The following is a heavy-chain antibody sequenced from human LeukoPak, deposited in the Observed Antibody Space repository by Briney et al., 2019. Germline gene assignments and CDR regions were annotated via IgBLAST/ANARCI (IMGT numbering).Heavy chain of an antibody. D-gene: IGHD3-3*01. J-gene: IGHJ6*03. V-gene: IGHV4-34*01. CDR3: ARACPKGVLRFLEWSPRGSYMDV. CDR2: IKHSGRT. CDR1: GGSFSSYY. Sequence: SETLTLTCAVYGGSFSSYYWSWIRQPPGKGLEWIGEIKHSGRTNYNPSLKSRVTISVDTSKNQFSLKLSSVTAAHTAVYYCARACPKGVLRFLEWSPRGSYMDVWGKGTTVTVSS.